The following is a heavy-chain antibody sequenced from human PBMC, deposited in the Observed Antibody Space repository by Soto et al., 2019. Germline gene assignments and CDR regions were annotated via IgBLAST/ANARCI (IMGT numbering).Heavy chain of an antibody. CDR1: GFTFTSSA. D-gene: IGHD3-22*01. CDR2: IVVGSGNT. V-gene: IGHV1-58*01. J-gene: IGHJ4*02. Sequence: ASVKASCKASGFTFTSSAVQWVRQARGQRLEWIGWIVVGSGNTNYAQKFQERVTITRDMSTSTAYMELSSLRSEDTAVYYCAAKGYYDSSGYYFRDYWGQGTMVTVYS. CDR3: AAKGYYDSSGYYFRDY.